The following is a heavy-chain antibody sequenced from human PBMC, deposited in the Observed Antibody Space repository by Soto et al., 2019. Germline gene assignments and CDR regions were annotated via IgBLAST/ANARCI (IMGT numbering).Heavy chain of an antibody. CDR2: FDPEDGET. D-gene: IGHD6-19*01. CDR3: ATGKGSGWYPGFDI. V-gene: IGHV1-24*01. Sequence: GASGKVCCKVSGYTLTELSMHWVRQAPGKGLEWMGGFDPEDGETIYAQKFQGRVTMTEDTSTDTAYMELSSLRSEDTAVYYCATGKGSGWYPGFDIWGQGTMVTVSS. J-gene: IGHJ3*02. CDR1: GYTLTELS.